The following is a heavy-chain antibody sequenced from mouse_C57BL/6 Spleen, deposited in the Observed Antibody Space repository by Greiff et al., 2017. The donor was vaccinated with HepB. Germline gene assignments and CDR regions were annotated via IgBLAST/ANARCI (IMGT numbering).Heavy chain of an antibody. CDR1: GYSFTDYN. V-gene: IGHV1-39*01. Sequence: EVQLKQSGPELVKPGASVKISCKASGYSFTDYNMNWVKQSNGKSLEWIGVINPNYGTTSYNQKFKGKATLTVDQSSSTAYMQLNSLTSEDSAVYYCARLNSAGYPYYFDYWGQGTTLTVSS. D-gene: IGHD3-2*02. CDR2: INPNYGTT. J-gene: IGHJ2*01. CDR3: ARLNSAGYPYYFDY.